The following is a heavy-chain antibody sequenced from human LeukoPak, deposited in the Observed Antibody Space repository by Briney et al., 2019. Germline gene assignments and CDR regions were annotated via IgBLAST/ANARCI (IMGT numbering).Heavy chain of an antibody. J-gene: IGHJ3*02. Sequence: GGSLRLSCAASAFTLSSYWMSWVRQAPGKGLEWVANIKQDGSEKYYVDSVKGRFTISRDNAKNSLYLQMNSLRAEVTAVYYCARIYDEDAFDIWGKGTMVTVSS. CDR3: ARIYDEDAFDI. CDR1: AFTLSSYW. V-gene: IGHV3-7*01. D-gene: IGHD3-3*01. CDR2: IKQDGSEK.